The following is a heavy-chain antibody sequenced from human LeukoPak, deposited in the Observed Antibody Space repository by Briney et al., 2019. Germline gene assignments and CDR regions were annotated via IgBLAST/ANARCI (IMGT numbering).Heavy chain of an antibody. CDR2: ISYDGSNK. Sequence: PGGSLRLSCAACGFTFSSYEMNWVRQAPGKGLEWVAVISYDGSNKYYADSVKGRFTISRDNSKNTLYLQMNSLRAEDTAVYYCAKTTIRYVQPYYYGMDVWGQGTTVTVSS. D-gene: IGHD1-1*01. CDR3: AKTTIRYVQPYYYGMDV. CDR1: GFTFSSYE. J-gene: IGHJ6*02. V-gene: IGHV3-30*18.